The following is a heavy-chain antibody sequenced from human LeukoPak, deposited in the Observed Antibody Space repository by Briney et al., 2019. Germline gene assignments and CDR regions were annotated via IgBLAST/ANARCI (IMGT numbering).Heavy chain of an antibody. D-gene: IGHD3-9*01. CDR3: AKDGYDILTGYNYFDY. V-gene: IGHV3-23*01. J-gene: IGHJ4*02. CDR2: ISGSGGST. CDR1: GFTFSSYA. Sequence: GGSLRLSCAASGFTFSSYAMSWVRQAPGKGLEWVSAISGSGGSTYYADSVKGRFTISRDNSKNTLYLQMNSLRAEDTAVYYCAKDGYDILTGYNYFDYWGQGTLVTVSS.